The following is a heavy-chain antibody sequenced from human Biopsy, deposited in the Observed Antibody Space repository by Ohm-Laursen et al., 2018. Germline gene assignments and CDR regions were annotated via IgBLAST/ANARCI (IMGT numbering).Heavy chain of an antibody. V-gene: IGHV1-24*01. Sequence: SVKVSCKVSGYTLTELSMHWVRQAPGKGLEWMGGFAPENGKTVYAQNFQARVSMTEDTSTDTAYMELRSLRFEDTAVYYCAADINVWNVNYWGQGTQVTVSS. CDR3: AADINVWNVNY. J-gene: IGHJ4*02. CDR1: GYTLTELS. CDR2: FAPENGKT. D-gene: IGHD1-1*01.